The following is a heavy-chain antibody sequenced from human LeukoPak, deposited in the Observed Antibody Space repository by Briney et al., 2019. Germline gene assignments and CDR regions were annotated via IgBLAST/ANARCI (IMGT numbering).Heavy chain of an antibody. V-gene: IGHV4-39*07. CDR1: GDSISNSRYY. Sequence: SETLSLTCTVSGDSISNSRYYWGWIRQPPGKGLDWIASIYYGGSTFYNPSLKSRVTISVDTSKNQFSLKLSSVTAADTAVYYCTTDLGGRLLWFGELGFEYWGQGTLVTVSS. CDR3: TTDLGGRLLWFGELGFEY. D-gene: IGHD3-10*01. J-gene: IGHJ4*02. CDR2: IYYGGST.